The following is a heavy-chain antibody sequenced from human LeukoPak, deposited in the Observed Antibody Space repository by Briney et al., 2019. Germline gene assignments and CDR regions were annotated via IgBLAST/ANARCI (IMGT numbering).Heavy chain of an antibody. CDR1: GFIFNNYG. J-gene: IGHJ4*02. D-gene: IGHD2-2*01. CDR3: ARDRNIVVPSGNFDS. Sequence: GGPLRLSCAASGFIFNNYGMQWVRQAPGKGLEWVAGIWYDGSNKHYADSVKGRFTISRDNSKNTVYLQLNSLRAKDTGVYFCARDRNIVVPSGNFDSCGQGIVVTVSS. V-gene: IGHV3-33*01. CDR2: IWYDGSNK.